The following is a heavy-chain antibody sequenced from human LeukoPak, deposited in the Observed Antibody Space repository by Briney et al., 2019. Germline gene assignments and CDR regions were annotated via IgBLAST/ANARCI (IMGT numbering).Heavy chain of an antibody. CDR3: AKGYYFDH. Sequence: GGSLRLSCAASGFTFNNYWMHWVRQAPGKGLVWVSRINSDGSSTSYADSVKGRLSISRDNAKNTLYLQMDSLRAEDTAVYYCAKGYYFDHWGRGALVSVSS. J-gene: IGHJ4*02. CDR2: INSDGSST. CDR1: GFTFNNYW. V-gene: IGHV3-74*01.